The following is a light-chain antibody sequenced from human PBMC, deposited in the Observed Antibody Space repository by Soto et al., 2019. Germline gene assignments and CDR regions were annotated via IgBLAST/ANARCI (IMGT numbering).Light chain of an antibody. J-gene: IGLJ1*01. Sequence: QSALTQPASVSGSPGQSITISCTGSSSDVGDYDYVAWYQQHPDKAPKLMIFDVSSRPSGVSKRFSGSKSGSTASLTISGLQAEDEANYFCSSYSSSGTLYVFGTGTKLTVL. CDR3: SSYSSSGTLYV. V-gene: IGLV2-14*03. CDR1: SSDVGDYDY. CDR2: DVS.